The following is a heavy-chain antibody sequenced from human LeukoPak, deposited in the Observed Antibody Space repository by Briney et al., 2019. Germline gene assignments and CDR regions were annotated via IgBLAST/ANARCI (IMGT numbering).Heavy chain of an antibody. V-gene: IGHV3-23*01. Sequence: GGSLRLSCAASGFTFSSYAMSWVRQAPGKGLEWVSAISGSGGNTYYADSVKGRFTISRDNSKNTLYLQMNSLRAEDAAVYYCAKVIFLAGGSGIPFDYWGQGTLVTVSS. D-gene: IGHD3-10*01. CDR2: ISGSGGNT. CDR3: AKVIFLAGGSGIPFDY. CDR1: GFTFSSYA. J-gene: IGHJ4*02.